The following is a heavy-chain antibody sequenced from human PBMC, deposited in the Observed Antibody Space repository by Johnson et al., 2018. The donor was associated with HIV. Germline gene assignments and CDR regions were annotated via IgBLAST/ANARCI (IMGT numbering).Heavy chain of an antibody. CDR1: GFTFSSYW. V-gene: IGHV3-7*01. CDR2: IKQDGSEK. J-gene: IGHJ3*02. CDR3: VRDDYAFHI. Sequence: VQLVESGGGVVQPGRSLRLSCAASGFTFSSYWMSWVRQAPGKGLEWVANIKQDGSEKYYVDSVKGRFTISRDNAKNSLYLQMKSVRADDTAVYYCVRDDYAFHIWGQGTVVTVSS. D-gene: IGHD2-21*02.